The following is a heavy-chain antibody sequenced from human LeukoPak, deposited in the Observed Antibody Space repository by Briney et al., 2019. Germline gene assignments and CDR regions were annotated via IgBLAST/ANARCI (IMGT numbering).Heavy chain of an antibody. J-gene: IGHJ6*03. CDR3: ARGLLYCTNGVCYREGYYYYYYYMDV. D-gene: IGHD2-8*01. CDR1: GGSIRSSGNY. Sequence: PSETLSLTCSVFGGSIRSSGNYWGWIRQPPGKGLEWIGSIYYNGNTFHNPSLKSRVTVSVDTSKNQFSLKLSSVTAADTAVYYCARGLLYCTNGVCYREGYYYYYYYMDVWGKGTTVTVSS. V-gene: IGHV4-39*01. CDR2: IYYNGNT.